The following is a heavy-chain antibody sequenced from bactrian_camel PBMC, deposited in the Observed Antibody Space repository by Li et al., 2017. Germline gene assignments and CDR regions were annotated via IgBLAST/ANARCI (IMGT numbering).Heavy chain of an antibody. J-gene: IGHJ4*01. D-gene: IGHD2*01. CDR3: ATEGSWLPPSD. V-gene: IGHV3S53*01. CDR1: VFAYSGIC. Sequence: HVQLVESGGGSVQAGGSLRLSCVSSVFAYSGICLGWFRQAPGKKREGVAVIDSDGLSNYAESVKGRFTISKDNDKKTLYLQLSSLKTEDTAMYYCATEGSWLPPSDWGQGTQVTVS. CDR2: IDSDGLS.